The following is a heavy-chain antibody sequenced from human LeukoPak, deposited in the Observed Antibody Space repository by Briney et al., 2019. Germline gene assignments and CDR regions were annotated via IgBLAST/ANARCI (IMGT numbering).Heavy chain of an antibody. CDR2: ITPSSNYI. J-gene: IGHJ3*02. V-gene: IGHV3-21*01. CDR1: GFTFSTYG. CDR3: ARLSTYYAFDI. Sequence: GGSLRLSCAASGFTFSTYGMNWVRQAPGKGLEWVSPITPSSNYIYYADSVKGRFTISRDNAKNSLYLQMNSLRAEDTAVYYCARLSTYYAFDIWGQGSMVTVSS. D-gene: IGHD1-26*01.